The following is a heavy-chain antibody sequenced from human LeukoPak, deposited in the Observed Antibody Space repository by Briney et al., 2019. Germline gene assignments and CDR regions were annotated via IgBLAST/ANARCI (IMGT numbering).Heavy chain of an antibody. D-gene: IGHD3-3*01. CDR1: GSTFTSYY. CDR3: ARVTTDAY. J-gene: IGHJ4*02. CDR2: INPSGGST. Sequence: ASVKVCCKASGSTFTSYYVHWIRQAPGQGLEWMGVINPSGGSTRYAQKFQGRVTMTGDPSTRTVYMEMSSLTSDDTAVYYCARVTTDAYWGQGTPVTVS. V-gene: IGHV1-46*01.